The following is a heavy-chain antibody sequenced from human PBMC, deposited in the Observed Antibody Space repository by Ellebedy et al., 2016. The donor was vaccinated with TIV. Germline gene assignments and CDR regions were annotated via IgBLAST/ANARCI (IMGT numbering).Heavy chain of an antibody. D-gene: IGHD3-22*01. V-gene: IGHV3-7*03. CDR3: ARDGAYGDYSPGYYGMDV. Sequence: GGSLRLSCAASGFTFTSYWMSWVRQAPGKGLEWVANINQDGSRIYYVDSVKGRFTISRGNAKNSVFLRMNTLRVEDTAVYHCARDGAYGDYSPGYYGMDVWGQGTTVTVSS. CDR1: GFTFTSYW. J-gene: IGHJ6*02. CDR2: INQDGSRI.